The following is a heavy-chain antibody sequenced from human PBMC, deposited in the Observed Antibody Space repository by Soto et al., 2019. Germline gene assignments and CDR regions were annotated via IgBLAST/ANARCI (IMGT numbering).Heavy chain of an antibody. CDR1: GGSISSYY. Sequence: SETLSLTCTVSGGSISSYYWSWIRQPPGKGLEWIGYIYYSGSTNYNPSLKSRVTISVETSKNQFSLKLSSVTAADTAVYYCARVGTPGEWLRFSYFDYWGQGTLVTVSS. CDR2: IYYSGST. J-gene: IGHJ4*02. V-gene: IGHV4-59*01. D-gene: IGHD5-12*01. CDR3: ARVGTPGEWLRFSYFDY.